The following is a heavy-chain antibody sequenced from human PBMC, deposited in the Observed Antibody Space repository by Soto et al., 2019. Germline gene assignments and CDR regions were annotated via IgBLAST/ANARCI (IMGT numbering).Heavy chain of an antibody. D-gene: IGHD4-4*01. J-gene: IGHJ6*02. V-gene: IGHV3-64D*06. CDR3: VKDRFDYSNYYYYGMDV. CDR2: ISSNGGST. Sequence: GGSLRLSCSASGFTFSSYAMHWVRQAPGKGLEYVSAISSNGGSTYYADSVKGRFTISRDNSKNTLYLQMSSLRAEDTAVYYCVKDRFDYSNYYYYGMDVWGQGTTVTVS. CDR1: GFTFSSYA.